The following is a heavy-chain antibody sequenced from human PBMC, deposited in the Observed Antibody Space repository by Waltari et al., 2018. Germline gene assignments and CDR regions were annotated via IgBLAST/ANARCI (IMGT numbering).Heavy chain of an antibody. D-gene: IGHD3-22*01. J-gene: IGHJ6*02. CDR2: IWYDGSNK. Sequence: QVQLVESGGGVVQPGRSLRLPCAASGFTFSSYGMQWVRPAPGKGLGWVAVIWYDGSNKYYADSVKGRFTIARDNSKNTLYLQMNSLRAEDMAVYYCARDQWPYYYDSSCYWGGMDVWGQGTTVTVSS. V-gene: IGHV3-33*01. CDR1: GFTFSSYG. CDR3: ARDQWPYYYDSSCYWGGMDV.